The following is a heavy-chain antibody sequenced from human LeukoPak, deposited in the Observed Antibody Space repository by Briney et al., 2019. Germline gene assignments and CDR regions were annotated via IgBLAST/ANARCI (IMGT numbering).Heavy chain of an antibody. CDR1: GYTFTSYD. J-gene: IGHJ3*02. CDR2: MNPNSGNT. D-gene: IGHD3-9*01. Sequence: GASVKVSCKASGYTFTSYDINWVRRATGQGLEWMGWMNPNSGNTGYAQKFQGRVTMTRNTSISTAYMELSSLRSEDTAVYYCARGADVLRYFDWLNGNAFDIWGQGTMVTVSS. V-gene: IGHV1-8*01. CDR3: ARGADVLRYFDWLNGNAFDI.